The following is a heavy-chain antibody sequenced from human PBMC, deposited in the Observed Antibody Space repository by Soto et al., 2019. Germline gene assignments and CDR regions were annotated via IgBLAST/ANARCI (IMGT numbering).Heavy chain of an antibody. Sequence: SETLSLTCTVSGGSISSSSYYWGWIRQPPGKGLEWIGSIYYSGSTYYNPSLKSRVTISVDTSKNQFSLKLSSVTAADTAVYYCARARGYIVVVPAALGNWFDPWGQGTLVTVSS. CDR2: IYYSGST. V-gene: IGHV4-39*01. J-gene: IGHJ5*02. D-gene: IGHD2-2*01. CDR3: ARARGYIVVVPAALGNWFDP. CDR1: GGSISSSSYY.